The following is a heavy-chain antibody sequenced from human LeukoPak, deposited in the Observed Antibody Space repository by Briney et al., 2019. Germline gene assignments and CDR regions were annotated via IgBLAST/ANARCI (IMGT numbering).Heavy chain of an antibody. D-gene: IGHD2-21*01. J-gene: IGHJ5*02. CDR2: INPNSGGT. V-gene: IGHV1-2*02. CDR3: ARADRLHGGPYLIGP. Sequence: ASVKVSCKASTFTGYYMHWVRQAPGQGLEWMGWINPNSGGTSSAQKFQGRVTMTRDTSITTVYMEVSWLTSDDTAIYYCARADRLHGGPYLIGPWGQGTLVTVSS. CDR1: TFTGYY.